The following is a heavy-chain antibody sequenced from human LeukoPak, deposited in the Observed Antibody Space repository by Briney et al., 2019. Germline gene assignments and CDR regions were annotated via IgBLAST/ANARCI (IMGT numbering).Heavy chain of an antibody. V-gene: IGHV3-53*01. D-gene: IGHD2-15*01. CDR2: IYSDNT. Sequence: GGSLRLSCTVSGFTVSSNSMSWVRQAPGKGLEWVSFIYSDNTHYSDSVKGRFTISRDNSENTLYLQMNSLRAEDTAIYYCARRAGSYSHSYDYWGQGTLVTVSS. J-gene: IGHJ4*02. CDR3: ARRAGSYSHSYDY. CDR1: GFTVSSNS.